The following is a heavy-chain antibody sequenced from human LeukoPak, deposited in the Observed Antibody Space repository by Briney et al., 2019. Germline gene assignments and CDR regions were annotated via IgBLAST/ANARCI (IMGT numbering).Heavy chain of an antibody. V-gene: IGHV1-69*05. CDR2: IIPIFGTA. D-gene: IGHD5-24*01. Sequence: SVKVSCKASGGTFSSYAISWVRQAPGQGLEWMGGIIPIFGTANYAQKFQGRVTITRDASANIAYMELSSLRSEDTAVYYCARGDGFTLDFWGQGTPVTVSS. CDR3: ARGDGFTLDF. CDR1: GGTFSSYA. J-gene: IGHJ4*02.